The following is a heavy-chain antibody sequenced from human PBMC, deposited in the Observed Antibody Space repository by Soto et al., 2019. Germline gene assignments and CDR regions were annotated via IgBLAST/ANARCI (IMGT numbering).Heavy chain of an antibody. Sequence: ASVKVSCKASGYTFTSYGISWVRQAPGQGLEWMGWISAYNGNTNYAQKLQGRVTMTTDTSTSTAYMELRSLRSDDTAVYYCARQRGFLGYCSGGSCYSNAFDIWGQGTMVTVSS. CDR3: ARQRGFLGYCSGGSCYSNAFDI. J-gene: IGHJ3*02. V-gene: IGHV1-18*01. CDR2: ISAYNGNT. CDR1: GYTFTSYG. D-gene: IGHD2-15*01.